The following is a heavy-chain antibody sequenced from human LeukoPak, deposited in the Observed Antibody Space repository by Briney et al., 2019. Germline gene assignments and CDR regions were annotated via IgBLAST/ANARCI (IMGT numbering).Heavy chain of an antibody. J-gene: IGHJ4*02. V-gene: IGHV3-23*01. CDR2: ISGSGGST. D-gene: IGHD1-26*01. Sequence: GGSLRLSCAASGFTFSSYAMSWVRQAPGKGLEWVSAISGSGGSTYYADSVKGRFTISRDNSKNTLYLQMNSLRAEDTAVYYCAKNVEPWELLSGFDYWGQGTLVTVSS. CDR3: AKNVEPWELLSGFDY. CDR1: GFTFSSYA.